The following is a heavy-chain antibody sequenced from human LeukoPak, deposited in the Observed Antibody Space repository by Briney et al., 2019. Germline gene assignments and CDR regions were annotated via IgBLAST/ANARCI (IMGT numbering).Heavy chain of an antibody. J-gene: IGHJ4*02. CDR1: GFAFSDYY. CDR2: ISISGSDT. CDR3: ARGNNTFEMATLALDH. D-gene: IGHD5-24*01. V-gene: IGHV3-11*01. Sequence: GGSLRLSCAASGFAFSDYYMSWIRQAPGKGLDWLSYISISGSDTFYADSVSGRFTISRDNAKNSLFLRMNSLRVEDTAVYYCARGNNTFEMATLALDHWGQGTLVTVSS.